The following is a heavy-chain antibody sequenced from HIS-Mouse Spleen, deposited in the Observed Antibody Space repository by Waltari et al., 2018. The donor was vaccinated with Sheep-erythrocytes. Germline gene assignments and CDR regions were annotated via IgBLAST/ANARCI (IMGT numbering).Heavy chain of an antibody. CDR1: GVPFSRFG. CDR2: ISYDGSNK. D-gene: IGHD3-16*01. J-gene: IGHJ3*02. V-gene: IGHV3-30*18. CDR3: AKGGFGGNSNDAFDI. Sequence: QVQLVESGGGVVQPGRSLRLSCAASGVPFSRFGMDWVRQAPGKGLEWVAVISYDGSNKYYADSVKGRFTISRDNSKNTLYLQMNSLRAEDTAVYYCAKGGFGGNSNDAFDIWGQGTMVTVSS.